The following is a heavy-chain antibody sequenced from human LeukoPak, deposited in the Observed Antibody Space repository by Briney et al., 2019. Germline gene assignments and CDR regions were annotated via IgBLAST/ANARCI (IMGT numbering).Heavy chain of an antibody. D-gene: IGHD2-2*01. CDR3: ARDTGGGYSCYGC. CDR1: GFTFSSYW. Sequence: GGSLRLSCAAPGFTFSSYWMTWIRQAPGKGLEWVANIKQDGSEKYYVDSVKGRFTISRDNAKNSLYLQMNSLRAEDTAVYYCARDTGGGYSCYGCWGQGTLVTVSS. V-gene: IGHV3-7*01. CDR2: IKQDGSEK. J-gene: IGHJ4*02.